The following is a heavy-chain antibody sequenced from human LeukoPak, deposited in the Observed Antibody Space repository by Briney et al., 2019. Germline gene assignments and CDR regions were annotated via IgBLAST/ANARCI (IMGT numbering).Heavy chain of an antibody. CDR1: GFTFSSYG. J-gene: IGHJ6*02. CDR2: IWYEGSNK. CDR3: ASAYDYVWGSYRFNYYYYGMDV. Sequence: GGSRRLSCAASGFTFSSYGMHWVRQAPGRGLEGGAVIWYEGSNKYYADSVKGRFTISRDNSKNTLYLQMNSLRAEDTAVYYCASAYDYVWGSYRFNYYYYGMDVWGQGTTVTVSS. D-gene: IGHD3-16*02. V-gene: IGHV3-33*01.